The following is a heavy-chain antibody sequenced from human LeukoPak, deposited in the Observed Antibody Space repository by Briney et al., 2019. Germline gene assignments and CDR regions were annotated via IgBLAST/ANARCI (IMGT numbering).Heavy chain of an antibody. V-gene: IGHV3-33*01. CDR2: IWYDGTNK. CDR1: GFTFSSYG. D-gene: IGHD4-17*01. Sequence: PGGSLRLSCAASGFTFSSYGMHWVRQAPGKGLEWVAVIWYDGTNKYYADSVKGRFTISRDNSKNTLYLQMNSLRAEDTAVYYCARDRGMTTKEWHFDYWGQGTLVTVSS. J-gene: IGHJ4*02. CDR3: ARDRGMTTKEWHFDY.